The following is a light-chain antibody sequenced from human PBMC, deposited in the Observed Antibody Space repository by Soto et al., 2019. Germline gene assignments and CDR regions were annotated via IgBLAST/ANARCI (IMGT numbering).Light chain of an antibody. J-gene: IGLJ1*01. CDR1: SSDVGGYNY. Sequence: QSALTQPPSASGSPGQSVTISCTGTSSDVGGYNYVSWYQQHPDKAPKLMIYEVSKRPSGVPDRFSGSKSGNTASLTVSGLQAEDEADYYCSSYAGSTYVFGTGTKLTVL. CDR3: SSYAGSTYV. CDR2: EVS. V-gene: IGLV2-8*01.